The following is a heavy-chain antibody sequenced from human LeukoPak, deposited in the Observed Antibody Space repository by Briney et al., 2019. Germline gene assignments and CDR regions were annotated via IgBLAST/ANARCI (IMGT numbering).Heavy chain of an antibody. V-gene: IGHV3-9*01. Sequence: GGSLRLSCAASGFTFDDYAMHWVRQAPGKGLEWVSGISWNSGSIGYADSVKGRFTISRDNAKNSLYLQMNSLRAEDTALYYCAKDMVNNPDWYFDLWGRSTLVTVSS. D-gene: IGHD1-14*01. CDR2: ISWNSGSI. CDR1: GFTFDDYA. J-gene: IGHJ2*01. CDR3: AKDMVNNPDWYFDL.